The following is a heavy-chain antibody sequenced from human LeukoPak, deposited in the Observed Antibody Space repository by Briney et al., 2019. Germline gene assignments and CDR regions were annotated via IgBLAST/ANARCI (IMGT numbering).Heavy chain of an antibody. CDR3: AGKNYYDSSGSPFDY. J-gene: IGHJ4*02. Sequence: TSETLSLTCTVSGGSISSYYWSWIRQPPGKGLEWIGYIYYSGSTNYNPSLKSRVTMSVDTSKNQFSLKLSSVTAADTAVYYCAGKNYYDSSGSPFDYWGQGTLVTVSS. V-gene: IGHV4-59*12. CDR2: IYYSGST. D-gene: IGHD3-22*01. CDR1: GGSISSYY.